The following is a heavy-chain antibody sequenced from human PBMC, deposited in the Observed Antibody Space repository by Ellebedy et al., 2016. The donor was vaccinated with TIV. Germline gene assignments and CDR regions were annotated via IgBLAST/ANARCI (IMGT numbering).Heavy chain of an antibody. V-gene: IGHV1-69*06. CDR2: IIPIFGTA. CDR1: GGTFSSYA. Sequence: SVKVSXKASGGTFSSYAISWVRQAPGQGLEWMGGIIPIFGTANYAQRFQGRVTITADKSTSTAYMELSSLRSEDTAVYYCARDGEWELLFDPWGQGTLVTVSS. CDR3: ARDGEWELLFDP. J-gene: IGHJ5*02. D-gene: IGHD1-26*01.